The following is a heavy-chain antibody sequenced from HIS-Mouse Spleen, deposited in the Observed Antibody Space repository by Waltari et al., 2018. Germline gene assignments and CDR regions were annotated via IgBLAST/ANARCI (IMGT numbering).Heavy chain of an antibody. V-gene: IGHV4-34*01. J-gene: IGHJ4*02. CDR2: INPSGST. CDR3: ARRPPAMAAAGDY. Sequence: QVQLQQWGAGRLKPSETLSLTCAVYGGSFSGYYWSWIRQPPGKGLEWIGEINPSGSTNYNPSLKSRVTISVDTSKNQFSLKLSSVTAADTAVYYCARRPPAMAAAGDYWGQGTLVTVSS. CDR1: GGSFSGYY. D-gene: IGHD6-13*01.